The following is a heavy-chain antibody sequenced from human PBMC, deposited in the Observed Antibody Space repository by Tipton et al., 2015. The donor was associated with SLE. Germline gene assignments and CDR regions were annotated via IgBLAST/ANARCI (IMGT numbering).Heavy chain of an antibody. V-gene: IGHV4-59*01. CDR3: ARGRLGDSQHHFDY. D-gene: IGHD1-26*01. Sequence: GLVKPSETLSLTCTVSGGSISSYYWSWIRQPPGKGLEWIGYIYYSGSTYYNPSLKSRVTISVDTSKNQFSLKVSSVTAADTAVYYCARGRLGDSQHHFDYWGQGTLVTVSS. CDR2: IYYSGST. CDR1: GGSISSYY. J-gene: IGHJ4*02.